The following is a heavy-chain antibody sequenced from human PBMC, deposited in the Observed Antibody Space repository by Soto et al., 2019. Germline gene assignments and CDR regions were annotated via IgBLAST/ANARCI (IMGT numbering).Heavy chain of an antibody. V-gene: IGHV1-69*01. CDR3: ATSPPYLLLRGNMYYYAMDV. J-gene: IGHJ6*02. CDR1: GDTFSSFT. CDR2: IIPVFGTT. D-gene: IGHD3-16*01. Sequence: QVQLVQSGAEVKKPGSSVKVSCTASGDTFSSFTISWLRQAPGQGREWMGGIIPVFGTTDYEQRLQGRVTITADGSTSTAYMELSNLRSADTAVYYCATSPPYLLLRGNMYYYAMDVWGQGTTVTVSS.